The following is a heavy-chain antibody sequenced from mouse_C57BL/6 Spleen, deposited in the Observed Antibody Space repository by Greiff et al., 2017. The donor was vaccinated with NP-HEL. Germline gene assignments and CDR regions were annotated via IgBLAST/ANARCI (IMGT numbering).Heavy chain of an antibody. CDR2: INPSSGYT. D-gene: IGHD2-5*01. CDR3: AVAYYSNYGFAY. V-gene: IGHV1-7*01. J-gene: IGHJ3*01. Sequence: QVQLKESGAELAKPGASVKLSCKASGYTFTSYWMHWVKQRPGQGLEWIGYINPSSGYTKYNQKFKDKATLTADKSSSTAYMQLSSLTYEDSAVYYCAVAYYSNYGFAYWGQGTLVTVSA. CDR1: GYTFTSYW.